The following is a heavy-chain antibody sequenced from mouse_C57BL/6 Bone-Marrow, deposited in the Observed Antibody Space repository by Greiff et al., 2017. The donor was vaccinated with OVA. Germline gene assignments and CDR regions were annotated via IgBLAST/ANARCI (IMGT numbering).Heavy chain of an antibody. Sequence: VQLQQSGPELVKPGASVKLSCKASGYTFTSYDINWVKQRPGQGLEWIGWIYPRDGSTKYNEKFKGKATLTVDPSSSTAYMELHSLTSEDSAVYFCARGWDYYGSTLYYFDYWGQGTTLTVSS. D-gene: IGHD1-1*01. CDR1: GYTFTSYD. CDR2: IYPRDGST. CDR3: ARGWDYYGSTLYYFDY. J-gene: IGHJ2*01. V-gene: IGHV1-85*01.